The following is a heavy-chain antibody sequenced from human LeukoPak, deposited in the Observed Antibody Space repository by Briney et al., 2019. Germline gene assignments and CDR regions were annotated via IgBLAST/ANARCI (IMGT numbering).Heavy chain of an antibody. J-gene: IGHJ4*02. Sequence: PGGSLRFSCAASGFTFSSFEMNWVRQAPGKGLEWVSYISNRGSTIYYADSVKGRFTISRDNAKNSLYLQMNSLRAEDTALYYCARDRSAFSGYDFFDYWGQGTLVTVSS. D-gene: IGHD5-12*01. CDR2: ISNRGSTI. CDR1: GFTFSSFE. V-gene: IGHV3-48*03. CDR3: ARDRSAFSGYDFFDY.